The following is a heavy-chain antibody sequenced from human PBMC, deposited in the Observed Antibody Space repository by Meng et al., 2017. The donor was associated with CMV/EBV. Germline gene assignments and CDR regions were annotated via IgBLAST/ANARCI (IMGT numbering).Heavy chain of an antibody. Sequence: GGSLRLSCAASGFTFSSYGMHWVRQAPGKGREWVAVIWYDGSNKYYADSVKGRFTISRDNAKNSLYLQMNSLRAEDTAVYYCARERDIVPTIRLPSDYWGQGTLVTVSS. CDR1: GFTFSSYG. J-gene: IGHJ4*02. D-gene: IGHD5-12*01. V-gene: IGHV3-33*01. CDR3: ARERDIVPTIRLPSDY. CDR2: IWYDGSNK.